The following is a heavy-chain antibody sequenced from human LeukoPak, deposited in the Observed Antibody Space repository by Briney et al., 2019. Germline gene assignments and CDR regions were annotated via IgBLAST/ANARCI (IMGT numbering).Heavy chain of an antibody. CDR2: ISYDGSNK. V-gene: IGHV3-30*04. Sequence: SGGSLRLSCAASGFIFSNYAIHWVRQAPGKGLEWVAVISYDGSNKYYADSVKGRFTISRDNSKNTLYLQMNSLRAEDTAVYYCARDTGLGGVGWFGELLRPQTNWFDPWGQGTLVTVSS. D-gene: IGHD3-10*01. J-gene: IGHJ5*02. CDR3: ARDTGLGGVGWFGELLRPQTNWFDP. CDR1: GFIFSNYA.